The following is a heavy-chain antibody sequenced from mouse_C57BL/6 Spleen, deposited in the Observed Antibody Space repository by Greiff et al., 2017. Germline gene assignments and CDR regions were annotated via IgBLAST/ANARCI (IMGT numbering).Heavy chain of an antibody. CDR2: INPSSGYT. D-gene: IGHD1-1*01. CDR1: GYTFTSYW. V-gene: IGHV1-7*01. CDR3: ARFTTVVEWYFDV. Sequence: QVQLQQSGAELAKPGASVKLSCKASGYTFTSYWMHWVKQRPGQGLEWIGYINPSSGYTKYNQKFKDKATLTADKSSSTAYMQLSSLTYEDSAVYYCARFTTVVEWYFDVWGTGTTVTVSS. J-gene: IGHJ1*03.